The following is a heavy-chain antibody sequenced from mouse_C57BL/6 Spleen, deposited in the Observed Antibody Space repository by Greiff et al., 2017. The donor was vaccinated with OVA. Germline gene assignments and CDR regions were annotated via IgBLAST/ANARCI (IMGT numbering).Heavy chain of an antibody. D-gene: IGHD2-4*01. CDR1: GYTFTSYG. J-gene: IGHJ4*01. CDR3: ARDYDYDVLMDY. Sequence: VKLQQSGAELARPGASVKLSCKASGYTFTSYGISWVKQRTGQGLEWIGEIYPRSGNTYYNEKFKGKATLTADKSSSTAYMELRSLTSEDSAVYFCARDYDYDVLMDYWGQGTSVTVSS. V-gene: IGHV1-81*01. CDR2: IYPRSGNT.